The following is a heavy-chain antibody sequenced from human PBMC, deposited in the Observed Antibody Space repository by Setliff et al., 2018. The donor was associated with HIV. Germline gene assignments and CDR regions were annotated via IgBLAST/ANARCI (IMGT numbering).Heavy chain of an antibody. V-gene: IGHV3-23*01. CDR1: GFNFSDHY. D-gene: IGHD3-3*01. J-gene: IGHJ4*02. CDR2: IGGSGGST. Sequence: GGSLRLSCVASGFNFSDHYMDWVRQAPGKGLEWVSAIGGSGGSTYYADSMKGRFTVSRENPKNTLYLEMDSLRAEDTAVYYCAKDRGHNFWSGYSDYWGQGTLVTVSS. CDR3: AKDRGHNFWSGYSDY.